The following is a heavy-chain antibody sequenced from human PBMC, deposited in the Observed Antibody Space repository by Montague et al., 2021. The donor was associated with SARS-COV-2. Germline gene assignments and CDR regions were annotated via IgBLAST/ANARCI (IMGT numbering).Heavy chain of an antibody. V-gene: IGHV4-61*02. CDR2: IYTTGST. D-gene: IGHD2-21*02. J-gene: IGHJ4*02. Sequence: TLSLTCTVSGGSISSGDYYWSWIRQPAGRTLEWIVRIYTTGSTSYNPSLKSRVTISVDTAKNQFSLKLSSVTAADTAVYYCATDGLATGNGVFDNWGPGTLATVSS. CDR1: GGSISSGDYY. CDR3: ATDGLATGNGVFDN.